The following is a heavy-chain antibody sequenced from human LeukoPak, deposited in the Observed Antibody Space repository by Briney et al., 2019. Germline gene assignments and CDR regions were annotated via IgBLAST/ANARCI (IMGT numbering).Heavy chain of an antibody. D-gene: IGHD5-18*01. CDR2: IYYSGST. Sequence: SETLSLTCTVSGGSISSSSYYWGWIRQPPGKGLEWIGSIYYSGSTYYNPSLKSRVTISVDTSKNQFSLKLSSVTAADTAVYYCARGLVQLWSTTHYYYYYMDVWGKGTTVTVSS. J-gene: IGHJ6*03. CDR3: ARGLVQLWSTTHYYYYYMDV. CDR1: GGSISSSSYY. V-gene: IGHV4-39*07.